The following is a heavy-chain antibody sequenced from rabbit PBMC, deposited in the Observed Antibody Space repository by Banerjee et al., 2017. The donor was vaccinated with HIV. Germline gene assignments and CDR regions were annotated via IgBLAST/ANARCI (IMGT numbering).Heavy chain of an antibody. V-gene: IGHV1S40*01. CDR2: IWSGGNT. Sequence: QSLEESGGDLVKPEGSLTLTCTASGFSFSNNYHMCWVRQAPGKGLEWIACIWSGGNTVYASWAKGRFTISKTSTTVTLQMTSLTAADTATYFCARNIDVKMWAFDLWGPGTLVTVS. J-gene: IGHJ4*01. CDR3: ARNIDVKMWAFDL. CDR1: GFSFSNNYH.